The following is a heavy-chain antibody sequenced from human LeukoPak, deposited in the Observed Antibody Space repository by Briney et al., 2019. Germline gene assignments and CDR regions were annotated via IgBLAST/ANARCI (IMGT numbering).Heavy chain of an antibody. V-gene: IGHV4-59*08. J-gene: IGHJ6*02. CDR2: IYYSGTT. CDR3: ARHDYSYYGMDV. Sequence: PSETLSLTCTVSGGSISSYSWSWIRQPPGKGLEWIGYIYYSGTTNYNPSLKSRVIISVDTSKNQFSLKLTSVTAADTAVYYCARHDYSYYGMDVWGQGTTVTVSS. CDR1: GGSISSYS.